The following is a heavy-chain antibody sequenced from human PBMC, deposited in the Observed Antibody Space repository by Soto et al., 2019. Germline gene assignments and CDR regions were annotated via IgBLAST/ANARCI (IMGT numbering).Heavy chain of an antibody. CDR3: AKNRQLPYYYYGMDV. D-gene: IGHD1-1*01. J-gene: IGHJ6*02. CDR2: ISGYNGDT. V-gene: IGHV1-18*01. Sequence: QGQLVQSGPEVKKPGASVKVSCKASGYTFTRYGISWVRQAPGQGLEWMGWISGYNGDTNYAQKVQGRFTTTIDISTSTAYMELRSLTSDDTAIYYCAKNRQLPYYYYGMDVWGQGTTVTVSS. CDR1: GYTFTRYG.